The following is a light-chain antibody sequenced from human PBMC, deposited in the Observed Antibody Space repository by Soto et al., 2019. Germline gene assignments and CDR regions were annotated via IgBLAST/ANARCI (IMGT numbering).Light chain of an antibody. Sequence: EIVLTQSPATLSLSPGERATLSCRASQSVSSYLAWYQQKPGQAPRLLIYDASNRATGIPARFSGSGSGTDFTLTISSLDPEDFAVYYCQQRSNWPRYTFGQGTKLEIK. CDR1: QSVSSY. CDR2: DAS. V-gene: IGKV3-11*01. J-gene: IGKJ2*01. CDR3: QQRSNWPRYT.